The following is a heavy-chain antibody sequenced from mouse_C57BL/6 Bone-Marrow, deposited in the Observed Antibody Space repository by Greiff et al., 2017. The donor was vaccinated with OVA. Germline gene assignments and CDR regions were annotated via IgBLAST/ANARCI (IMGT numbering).Heavy chain of an antibody. D-gene: IGHD1-2*01. CDR3: ARELRLTGDY. V-gene: IGHV1-50*01. CDR2: IDPSDSYT. CDR1: GYTFTSYW. Sequence: QVQLQQPGAELVKPGASVKLSCKASGYTFTSYWMQWVKQRPGQGLEWIGEIDPSDSYTNYNQKFKGKATLTVDTSSSTAYMQLSSLTSEDSAVYYCARELRLTGDYWGQGTTLTVSS. J-gene: IGHJ2*01.